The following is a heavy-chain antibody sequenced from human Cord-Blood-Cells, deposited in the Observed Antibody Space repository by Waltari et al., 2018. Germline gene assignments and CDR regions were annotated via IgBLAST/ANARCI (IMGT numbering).Heavy chain of an antibody. CDR3: ARCEAAAGNGAYDY. CDR1: GGAISSSNW. CDR2: IYQSGGT. V-gene: IGHV4-4*02. Sequence: QVQLQESGPGLVKPSGTLSLTCAVSGGAISSSNWWSWVRQPPGEGLEWIGGIYQSGGTSYNPSRKRRVTISVDKSKNQFSLKLSSVTAADADVYYCARCEAAAGNGAYDYWGQGALGTVSS. J-gene: IGHJ4*02. D-gene: IGHD6-13*01.